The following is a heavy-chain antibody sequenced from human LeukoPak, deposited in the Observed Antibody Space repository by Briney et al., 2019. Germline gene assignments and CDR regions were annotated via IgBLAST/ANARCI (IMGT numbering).Heavy chain of an antibody. CDR3: ARGDYGVDH. J-gene: IGHJ4*02. Sequence: SETLSLTCTVSGGSISYSYWTWSRQPPGKGLEWIGYIYYIGTTNYNPSLKSRVTISLDTSKNQFSLKLRSVTAADTAVYYCARGDYGVDHWGQRTLVSVSS. V-gene: IGHV4-59*01. CDR2: IYYIGTT. D-gene: IGHD4-17*01. CDR1: GGSISYSY.